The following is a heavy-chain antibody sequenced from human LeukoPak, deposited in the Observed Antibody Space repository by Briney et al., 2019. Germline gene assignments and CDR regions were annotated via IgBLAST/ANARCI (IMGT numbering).Heavy chain of an antibody. CDR3: ARDPSDSSSWYFN. J-gene: IGHJ4*02. CDR2: INPNSGGT. CDR1: GYTFTGYY. V-gene: IGHV1-2*06. D-gene: IGHD6-13*01. Sequence: ASVKVSCKASGYTFTGYYMHWVRQAPGQGLEWMGRINPNSGGTNYAQKFQGRVTMTRDTSISTAYMELSRLRSDDTAVYYCARDPSDSSSWYFNWGQGTLVTVSS.